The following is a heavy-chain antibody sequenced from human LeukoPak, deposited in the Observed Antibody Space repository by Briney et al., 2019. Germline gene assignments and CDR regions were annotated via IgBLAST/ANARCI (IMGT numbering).Heavy chain of an antibody. J-gene: IGHJ4*02. Sequence: GGSLRLSCAASGFTFSTYGMHWVRQAPGKGLEWVALIWYDGSNEYYADSVKGRFTISRDTSKNTLYLQMNGLRAEDTAVYYCASFYDSSGYYRFDYWGQGTLVTVSS. CDR3: ASFYDSSGYYRFDY. V-gene: IGHV3-33*01. CDR2: IWYDGSNE. CDR1: GFTFSTYG. D-gene: IGHD3-22*01.